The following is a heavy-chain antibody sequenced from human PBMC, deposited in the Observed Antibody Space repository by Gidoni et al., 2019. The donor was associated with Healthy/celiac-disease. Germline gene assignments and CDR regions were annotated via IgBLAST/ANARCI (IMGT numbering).Heavy chain of an antibody. V-gene: IGHV1-8*01. CDR2: MNPNSGNT. D-gene: IGHD6-19*01. CDR1: GYTFTSYD. J-gene: IGHJ6*02. CDR3: ARGSGWDYGMDV. Sequence: QVQLVQSGAEVQKPGASANVSCQAAGYTFTSYDINWVRQATGQGLEWMGWMNPNSGNTGYAQKFQGRVTMTRNTSISTAYMELSSLRSEDTAVYYCARGSGWDYGMDVWGQGTTVTVSS.